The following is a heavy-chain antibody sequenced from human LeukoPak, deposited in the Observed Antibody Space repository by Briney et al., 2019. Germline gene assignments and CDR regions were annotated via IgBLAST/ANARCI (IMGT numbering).Heavy chain of an antibody. J-gene: IGHJ4*02. CDR2: IYPGDSDT. D-gene: IGHD2-2*01. V-gene: IGHV5-51*01. CDR3: AMTTQYQLLSFDY. Sequence: GESLKFSCKGSGYSFTSYWIGWVRQMPGKGLEWMGIIYPGDSDTRYSPSFQGQVTISADKSISTAYLQWSSLKASDTAMYYCAMTTQYQLLSFDYWGQGTLVTVSS. CDR1: GYSFTSYW.